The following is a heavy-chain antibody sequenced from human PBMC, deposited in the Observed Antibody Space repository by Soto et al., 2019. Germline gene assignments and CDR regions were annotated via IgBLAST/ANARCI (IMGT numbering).Heavy chain of an antibody. CDR2: IIPIFGTA. Sequence: ASVKVSCKASGGTFSSYAISWVRQAPGQGLEWMGGIIPIFGTANYAQKFQGRVTITADESTSTAYMELSSLRSEDTAVYYCARAPTGVYYYYYMDVWGKGTTVTVSS. CDR3: ARAPTGVYYYYYMDV. J-gene: IGHJ6*03. CDR1: GGTFSSYA. D-gene: IGHD7-27*01. V-gene: IGHV1-69*13.